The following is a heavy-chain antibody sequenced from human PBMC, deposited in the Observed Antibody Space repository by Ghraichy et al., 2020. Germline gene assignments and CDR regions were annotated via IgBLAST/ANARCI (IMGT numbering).Heavy chain of an antibody. V-gene: IGHV3-48*02. J-gene: IGHJ6*02. Sequence: GGSLRLSCAASGFTFSSYSMNWVRQAPGKGLEWVSYISSSSSTIYYADSVKGRFTISRDNAKNSLYLQMNSLRDEDTAVYYCARDRASYDFWSGYYGYYYYGMDVWGQGTTVTVSS. CDR2: ISSSSSTI. D-gene: IGHD3-3*01. CDR1: GFTFSSYS. CDR3: ARDRASYDFWSGYYGYYYYGMDV.